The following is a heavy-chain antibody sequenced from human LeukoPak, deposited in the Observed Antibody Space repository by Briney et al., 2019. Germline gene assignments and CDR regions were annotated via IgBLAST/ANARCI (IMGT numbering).Heavy chain of an antibody. CDR2: ISGSGGST. D-gene: IGHD4-17*01. J-gene: IGHJ6*02. Sequence: GGSLRLSCAASGFTFSSYAMSWVRQAPGKGLEWVSAISGSGGSTYYADSVKGRFTISRDNSKNTLYLQMNSLRAEDTAVYYCARDRPYGEYYYGMDVWGQGTTVTVSS. CDR1: GFTFSSYA. CDR3: ARDRPYGEYYYGMDV. V-gene: IGHV3-23*01.